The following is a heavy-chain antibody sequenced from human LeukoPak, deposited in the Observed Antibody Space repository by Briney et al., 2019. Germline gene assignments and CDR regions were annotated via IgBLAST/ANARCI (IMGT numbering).Heavy chain of an antibody. CDR1: GFTFSDYY. J-gene: IGHJ4*02. V-gene: IGHV3-11*01. Sequence: GGSLRLSCAASGFTFSDYYMSWIRQAPGKGLEWVSYISSSGSTIYYADSVKGRFTISRDNAKNSLYLQMNSLRAEDTAVYYCARDRGYCSSTSCSYYFDYWGQGTLVTVSS. CDR3: ARDRGYCSSTSCSYYFDY. D-gene: IGHD2-2*03. CDR2: ISSSGSTI.